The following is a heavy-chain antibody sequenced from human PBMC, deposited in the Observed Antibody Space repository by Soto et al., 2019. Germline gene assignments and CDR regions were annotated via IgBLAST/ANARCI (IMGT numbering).Heavy chain of an antibody. J-gene: IGHJ5*02. CDR1: GFTFDDYA. CDR2: ISWNSNRR. Sequence: QAGGSLRLSCSISGFTFDDYAMHWVRQRPGKGLEWVASISWNSNRRDYAGSVKGQFIISRDNAKNSLYLQMNSLRPEDTAIYYCAKDISSSGWYKGLGHWGQGTLVTVSS. D-gene: IGHD6-19*01. V-gene: IGHV3-9*01. CDR3: AKDISSSGWYKGLGH.